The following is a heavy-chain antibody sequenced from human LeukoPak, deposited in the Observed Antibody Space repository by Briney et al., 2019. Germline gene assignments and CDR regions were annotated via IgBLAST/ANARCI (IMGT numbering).Heavy chain of an antibody. D-gene: IGHD1-1*01. CDR2: IIPIFGTA. Sequence: GASVKVSCKASGGTFSSYAISWVRQAPGQGLEWMGGIIPIFGTANYAQKFQGRVTITAGESTSTAYMELSSLRSEDTAVYYCARGTTYNYYYYYMDVWGKGTTVTISS. CDR3: ARGTTYNYYYYYMDV. J-gene: IGHJ6*03. CDR1: GGTFSSYA. V-gene: IGHV1-69*13.